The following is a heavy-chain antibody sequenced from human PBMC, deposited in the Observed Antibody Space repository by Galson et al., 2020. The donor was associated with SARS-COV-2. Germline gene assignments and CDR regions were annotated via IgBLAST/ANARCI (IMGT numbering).Heavy chain of an antibody. CDR3: ARDADPQLYYYDSSGYGGMDV. D-gene: IGHD3-22*01. CDR2: ISAYNGNT. CDR1: GYTFTSYG. J-gene: IGHJ6*02. Sequence: ASVKVSCKASGYTFTSYGISWVRQAPGQGLEWMGWISAYNGNTNYAQKLQGRVTMTTDTSTSPAYMELRSLRSDDTAVYYCARDADPQLYYYDSSGYGGMDVWGRGTTVTVSS. V-gene: IGHV1-18*01.